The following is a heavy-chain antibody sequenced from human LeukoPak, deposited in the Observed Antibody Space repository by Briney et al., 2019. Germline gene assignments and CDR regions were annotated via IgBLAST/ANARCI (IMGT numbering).Heavy chain of an antibody. Sequence: SETLSLTCAVYGGSFSGYYWSWIRQPPGKGLEWIGYIYYSGSTYYNPSLKSRVTISVDTSKNQFSLKLSSVTAADTAVYYCAGDYYGSGSYFDYWGQGTLVTVSS. CDR1: GGSFSGYY. D-gene: IGHD3-10*01. CDR3: AGDYYGSGSYFDY. CDR2: IYYSGST. V-gene: IGHV4-34*09. J-gene: IGHJ4*02.